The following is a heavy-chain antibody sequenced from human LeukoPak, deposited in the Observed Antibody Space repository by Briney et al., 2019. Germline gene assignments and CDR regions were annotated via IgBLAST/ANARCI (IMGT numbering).Heavy chain of an antibody. D-gene: IGHD3-3*01. CDR2: IYYSGST. J-gene: IGHJ4*02. V-gene: IGHV4-39*07. Sequence: SETLSLTCTVSGGSLSSGSYYWGWIRQPPGKGLEWIGSIYYSGSTYYNPSLKSRVTISVDTSKNQFSLKLSSVTAADTAVYYCARDDSRTEFDYWGQGTLVTVSS. CDR3: ARDDSRTEFDY. CDR1: GGSLSSGSYY.